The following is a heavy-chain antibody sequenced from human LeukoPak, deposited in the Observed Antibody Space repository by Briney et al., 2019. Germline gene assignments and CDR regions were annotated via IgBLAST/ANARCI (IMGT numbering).Heavy chain of an antibody. Sequence: ASEKVSCKASGYTFTSYGISWVRQAPGEGLEWMGWISAYNGNTNYAQKLQGRVTMTTDTSTSTAYMELRSLRSDDTAVYYCARDSDYSNYVPDYYYYYMDVWGKGTTVTVSS. CDR3: ARDSDYSNYVPDYYYYYMDV. CDR1: GYTFTSYG. CDR2: ISAYNGNT. V-gene: IGHV1-18*01. J-gene: IGHJ6*03. D-gene: IGHD4-11*01.